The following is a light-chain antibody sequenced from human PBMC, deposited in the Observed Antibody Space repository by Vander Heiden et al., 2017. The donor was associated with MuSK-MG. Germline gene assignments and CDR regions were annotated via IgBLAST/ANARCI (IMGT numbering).Light chain of an antibody. J-gene: IGLJ2*01. V-gene: IGLV2-23*01. CDR3: CSYAGSSTLT. CDR2: EGS. CDR1: SSDVGSDNL. Sequence: QSALTQPASVSGSPGQSITISCTGTSSDVGSDNLVSWYQQHPGKAHKLMIYEGSKRPSGVSNRFSGSKSGNTASLTISGLQAEDEADYYCCSYAGSSTLTFGGGTKLTVL.